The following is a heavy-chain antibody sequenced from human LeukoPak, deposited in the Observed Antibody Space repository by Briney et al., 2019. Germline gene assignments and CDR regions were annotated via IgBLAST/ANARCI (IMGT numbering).Heavy chain of an antibody. V-gene: IGHV3-23*01. CDR1: GFTFRDAA. CDR3: AKDIQLST. D-gene: IGHD5-24*01. J-gene: IGHJ3*01. Sequence: GDSLRLSCAVSGFTFRDAAMTWVRQAPGKGLEWVSLISSSGNNAYYADSVKGRFTISRDNSKNTLSLQMNSLRVEDTAIYYCAKDIQLSTWGLGTMVTVS. CDR2: ISSSGNNA.